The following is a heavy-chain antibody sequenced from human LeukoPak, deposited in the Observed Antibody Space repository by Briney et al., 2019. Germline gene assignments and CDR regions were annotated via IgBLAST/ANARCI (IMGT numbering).Heavy chain of an antibody. D-gene: IGHD3-3*01. CDR2: ISGCGGST. V-gene: IGHV3-23*01. J-gene: IGHJ4*02. CDR3: AKDSSIHLNYDFWSGYSRFDY. CDR1: GFTFSSYA. Sequence: GGSLRLSCAASGFTFSSYAMSWVRQAPGKGLEWVSAISGCGGSTYYADSVKGRFTISRDNSKNTLYLQMNSLRAEDTAVYYCAKDSSIHLNYDFWSGYSRFDYWGQGTLVTVSS.